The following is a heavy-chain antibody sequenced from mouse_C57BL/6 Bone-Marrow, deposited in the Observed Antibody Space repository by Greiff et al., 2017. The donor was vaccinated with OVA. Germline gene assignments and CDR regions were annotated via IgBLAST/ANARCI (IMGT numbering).Heavy chain of an antibody. J-gene: IGHJ4*01. CDR3: RNEDYDVLYAMDY. D-gene: IGHD2-4*01. CDR1: YTFTDYYM. V-gene: IGHV1-83*01. Sequence: VQLKQSGPELVKPGASVKMSCKASGYTFTDYYMHWVKQKPGKGLEWIGEIYPGSGNTYYNEKFKGKATLTADTSSSTAYMQLSSLTSEDSAVYFCARNEDYDVLYAMDYWGQGTSVTVSS. CDR2: YPGSGNTY.